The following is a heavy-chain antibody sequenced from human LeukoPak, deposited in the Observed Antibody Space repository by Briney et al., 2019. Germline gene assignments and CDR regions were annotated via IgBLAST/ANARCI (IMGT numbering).Heavy chain of an antibody. V-gene: IGHV4-39*07. J-gene: IGHJ4*02. CDR3: ARSPYYYDRLDY. CDR1: GASISTSAYY. Sequence: SETLSLTCTVSGASISTSAYYWGWIRQPPGKGLEWIGSIYYSGSTYYNPSLKSRVTISVDTSRNQFSLKLSSVTAADTAVYYCARSPYYYDRLDYWGQGTLVTVSS. D-gene: IGHD3-22*01. CDR2: IYYSGST.